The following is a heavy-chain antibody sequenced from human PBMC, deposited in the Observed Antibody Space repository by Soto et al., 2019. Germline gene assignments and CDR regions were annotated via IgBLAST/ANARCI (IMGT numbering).Heavy chain of an antibody. CDR1: GFTFSSYA. V-gene: IGHV3-23*01. CDR3: AKDLQEVRGVIGH. Sequence: GGSLRLSCAASGFTFSSYAMSWVRQAPGKGLEWVSAISGSGGSTYYADSVKGQFTISRDNSKNTLYLQMNSLRAEDTAVYYCAKDLQEVRGVIGHWGQGTLVTVSS. J-gene: IGHJ4*02. CDR2: ISGSGGST. D-gene: IGHD3-10*01.